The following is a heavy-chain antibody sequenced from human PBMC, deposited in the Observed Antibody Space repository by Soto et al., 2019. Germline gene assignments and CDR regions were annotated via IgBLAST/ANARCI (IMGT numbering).Heavy chain of an antibody. J-gene: IGHJ5*02. CDR3: ARRARQWRVQSLTNWFDP. CDR1: GGSFSGYY. CDR2: INHSGST. D-gene: IGHD6-19*01. Sequence: QVQLQQWGAGLLKPSETLSLTCAVYGGSFSGYYWSWIRQPPGKGLEWIGEINHSGSTNYNPSLKGRVTIAVDTSKNQFSLKLSSVTAADTAVYYCARRARQWRVQSLTNWFDPWGQGTLVTVSS. V-gene: IGHV4-34*01.